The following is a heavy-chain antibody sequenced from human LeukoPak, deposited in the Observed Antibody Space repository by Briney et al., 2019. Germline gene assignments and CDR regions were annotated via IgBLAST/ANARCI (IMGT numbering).Heavy chain of an antibody. CDR1: GFTFDDYA. CDR2: ISWNSGSI. D-gene: IGHD3-22*01. Sequence: PGGSLRLSCAASGFTFDDYAMHWVRQAPGKGLEWVSGISWNSGSIGYADSVKGRFTISRDNAKNSLYLQMNSLRAEDTALYYCAKDRGYYYDSSSYSPHFDYWGQGTLVTVSS. CDR3: AKDRGYYYDSSSYSPHFDY. J-gene: IGHJ4*02. V-gene: IGHV3-9*01.